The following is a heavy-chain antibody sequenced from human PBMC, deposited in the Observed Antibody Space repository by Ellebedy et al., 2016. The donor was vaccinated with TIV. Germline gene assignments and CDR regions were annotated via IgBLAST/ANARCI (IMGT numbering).Heavy chain of an antibody. Sequence: SETLSLTXAVYGGSFSGYYWSWIRQPPGKGLEWIGEINHSGSTNYNPSLKSRVTISVDTSKNQFSLKLSSVTAADTAVYYCARGALTRLPSGGFDPWGQGTLVTVSS. CDR1: GGSFSGYY. CDR3: ARGALTRLPSGGFDP. CDR2: INHSGST. D-gene: IGHD3-3*01. J-gene: IGHJ5*02. V-gene: IGHV4-34*01.